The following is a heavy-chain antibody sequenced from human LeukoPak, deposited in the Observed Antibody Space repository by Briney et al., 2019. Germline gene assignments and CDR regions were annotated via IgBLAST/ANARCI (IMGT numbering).Heavy chain of an antibody. CDR1: GYSSASYC. CDR2: IFPDDSET. V-gene: IGHV5-51*01. D-gene: IGHD3-10*01. CDR3: ARVDYGSGIPFFDY. J-gene: IGHJ4*02. Sequence: RESLTISCLAFGYSSASYCVGGVRQVPGKGLEWMGFIFPDDSETRYSPSFQGQVTTSVDKSTDTAYLQRSSLEASDSAIYFCARVDYGSGIPFFDYWGQGTLVTVSS.